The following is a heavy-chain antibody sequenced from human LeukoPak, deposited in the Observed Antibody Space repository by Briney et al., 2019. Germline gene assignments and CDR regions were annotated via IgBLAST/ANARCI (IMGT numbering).Heavy chain of an antibody. Sequence: TSETLPLTCTVSSGSISSGSYYWSWIRQPAGKGLEWIGRIYTSGSTNYNPSLESRVTISVDTSKNQFSLKLSSVTAADTAVYYCARVHYDILTGYYYYMDVWGKGTTVTVSS. V-gene: IGHV4-61*02. CDR1: SGSISSGSYY. CDR3: ARVHYDILTGYYYYMDV. J-gene: IGHJ6*03. D-gene: IGHD3-9*01. CDR2: IYTSGST.